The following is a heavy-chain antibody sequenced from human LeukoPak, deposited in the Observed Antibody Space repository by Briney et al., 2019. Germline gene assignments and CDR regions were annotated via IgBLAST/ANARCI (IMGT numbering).Heavy chain of an antibody. CDR2: FDPEDGET. J-gene: IGHJ6*02. V-gene: IGHV1-24*01. CDR1: GYTLTELS. Sequence: ASVKVSCKVSGYTLTELSMHWVRRAPGKGLEWMGGFDPEDGETIYAQKFQGRVTMTEDTSTDTAYMELSSLRSEDTAVYYCATSLGYCSSTSCYAIPRGYYYYGMDVWGQGTTVTVSS. CDR3: ATSLGYCSSTSCYAIPRGYYYYGMDV. D-gene: IGHD2-2*01.